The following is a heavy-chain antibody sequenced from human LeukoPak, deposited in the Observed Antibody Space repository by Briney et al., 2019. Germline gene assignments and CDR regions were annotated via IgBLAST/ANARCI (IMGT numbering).Heavy chain of an antibody. V-gene: IGHV4-4*07. D-gene: IGHD5-12*01. CDR2: SYASGST. CDR1: GGSISSYY. J-gene: IGHJ4*02. Sequence: SETLSLTCTVSGGSISSYYWNWIRQPAGKGLEGIGRSYASGSTHCNPSLKSRVTMSVDTSKNQFSLKLSSVTAADTAVYYCARLNSGWPLDYWGQGTLVTVSS. CDR3: ARLNSGWPLDY.